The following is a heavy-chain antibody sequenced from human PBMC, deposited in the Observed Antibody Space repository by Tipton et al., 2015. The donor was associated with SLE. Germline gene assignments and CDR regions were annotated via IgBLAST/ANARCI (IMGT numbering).Heavy chain of an antibody. Sequence: SLRLSCAASGFTFSNYNMNWVRQAPGKGLEWVSYISSSSSTIYYADSVKGRFTISRDNAKNSLYLQMNSLRAEDTAVYYCTREGPSASSWYIFDYWGQGTLVTVSS. CDR2: ISSSSSTI. CDR3: TREGPSASSWYIFDY. D-gene: IGHD6-13*01. V-gene: IGHV3-48*01. CDR1: GFTFSNYN. J-gene: IGHJ4*02.